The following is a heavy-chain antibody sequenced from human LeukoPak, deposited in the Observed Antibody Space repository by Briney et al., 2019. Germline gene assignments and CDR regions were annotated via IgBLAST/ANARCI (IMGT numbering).Heavy chain of an antibody. J-gene: IGHJ4*02. CDR3: AKDYCSSTGCYGELGGDY. Sequence: GGSLRLSCAASGFTFSSYAMSWVRQAPGKGLEWVSAISGSGGSTYYADSVKGRFTISRDNSKNTLYLQMNSLRAEDTAVYYCAKDYCSSTGCYGELGGDYWGQGTLVTVSS. CDR2: ISGSGGST. CDR1: GFTFSSYA. D-gene: IGHD2-2*01. V-gene: IGHV3-23*01.